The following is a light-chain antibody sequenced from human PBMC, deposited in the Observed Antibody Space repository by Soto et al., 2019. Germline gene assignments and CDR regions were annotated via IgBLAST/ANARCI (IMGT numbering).Light chain of an antibody. CDR2: GAS. CDR3: QQYDTSSII. CDR1: QSVSTRY. Sequence: IVLTQSPGTLSLSPRERATLSCRASQSVSTRYLAWYQQKRGQPPRLLIYGASSRASGIPDRFSGSGSGTDFTLTITRLEPEDFALYYCQQYDTSSIIFGQGTRLEIK. J-gene: IGKJ5*01. V-gene: IGKV3-20*01.